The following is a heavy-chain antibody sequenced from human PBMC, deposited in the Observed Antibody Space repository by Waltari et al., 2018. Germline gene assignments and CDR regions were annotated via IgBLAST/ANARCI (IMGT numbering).Heavy chain of an antibody. V-gene: IGHV3-21*01. CDR1: GFTFRDYI. CDR2: INSRGSDI. J-gene: IGHJ2*01. Sequence: EVQLVESGGGVVKPGGSLILSCAGSGFTFRDYIMNWFRQAPVKGLEWVSSINSRGSDIYYADSVKGRFTISRDNAKNSLYLQMNSLRAEDTAVYYCAREYFDLWGRGTLVTVSS. CDR3: AREYFDL.